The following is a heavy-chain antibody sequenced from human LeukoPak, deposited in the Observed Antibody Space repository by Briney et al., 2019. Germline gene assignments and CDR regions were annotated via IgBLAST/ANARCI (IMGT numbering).Heavy chain of an antibody. D-gene: IGHD1-26*01. CDR1: VGTFSSYT. CDR3: ASDVHSGATLYFDY. V-gene: IGHV1-69*02. J-gene: IGHJ4*02. CDR2: IIPILGIA. Sequence: SVKVPCKASVGTFSSYTISWVRQAPGQGREWMVRIIPILGIANYAQKFQGRVTITADKSTSTAYMELSSLRSEDTAVYYCASDVHSGATLYFDYWGQGTLVTVSA.